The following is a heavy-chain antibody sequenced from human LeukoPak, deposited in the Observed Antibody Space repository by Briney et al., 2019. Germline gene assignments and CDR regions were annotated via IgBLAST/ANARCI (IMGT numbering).Heavy chain of an antibody. CDR1: GFTFSSFS. D-gene: IGHD3-3*01. CDR3: ARGLRESYYDFWSGYYTGDPLEY. V-gene: IGHV3-21*05. J-gene: IGHJ4*02. Sequence: GGSLRLSCAASGFTFSSFSMNWVRQAPGKGLEWVSYISSSSSYIYYADSVKGRFTISRDNAKNSLYLQMNSLRAEDTAVYYCARGLRESYYDFWSGYYTGDPLEYWGQGTLVTVSS. CDR2: ISSSSSYI.